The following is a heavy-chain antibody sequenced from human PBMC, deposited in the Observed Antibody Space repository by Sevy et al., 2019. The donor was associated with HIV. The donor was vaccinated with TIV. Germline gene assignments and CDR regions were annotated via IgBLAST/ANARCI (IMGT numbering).Heavy chain of an antibody. CDR1: GFTFSSYW. J-gene: IGHJ4*02. V-gene: IGHV3-7*01. Sequence: GGSLRLSCAASGFTFSSYWMNWVRQAPEKGLEWVANIKEDGSEKYYVDSVKGRFTISRDNAKNSLYLQMDSLRAEDTAMYYCARVYSGTYFYRRGFDYRGRGTLVTVSS. CDR3: ARVYSGTYFYRRGFDY. CDR2: IKEDGSEK. D-gene: IGHD1-26*01.